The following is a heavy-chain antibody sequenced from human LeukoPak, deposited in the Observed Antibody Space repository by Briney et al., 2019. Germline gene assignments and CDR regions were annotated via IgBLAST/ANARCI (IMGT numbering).Heavy chain of an antibody. CDR2: INPNSGGT. D-gene: IGHD2-2*01. J-gene: IGHJ6*03. CDR1: GYTFTSYG. CDR3: ARVGAMNYYYYMDV. Sequence: ASVKVSCKASGYTFTSYGISWVRQAPGQGLEWMGWINPNSGGTNYAQKFQGRVTMTRDTSISTAYMELSRLRSDDTAVYYCARVGAMNYYYYMDVWGKGTTVTVSS. V-gene: IGHV1-2*02.